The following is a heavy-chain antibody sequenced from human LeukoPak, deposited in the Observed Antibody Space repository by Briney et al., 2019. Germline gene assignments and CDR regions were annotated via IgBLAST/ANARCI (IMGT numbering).Heavy chain of an antibody. Sequence: PSETLSLTCTVSGGSISSGSYYWSWIRQHAGKGLEWIGRIYTSGTTNYTPSLKTRVVISLDTSKNQFSLRLTSVTAADTAVYYCARVDYDRSGYSPVVGAFDIWGQGTTVTVSS. CDR1: GGSISSGSYY. CDR2: IYTSGTT. V-gene: IGHV4-61*02. CDR3: ARVDYDRSGYSPVVGAFDI. D-gene: IGHD3-22*01. J-gene: IGHJ3*02.